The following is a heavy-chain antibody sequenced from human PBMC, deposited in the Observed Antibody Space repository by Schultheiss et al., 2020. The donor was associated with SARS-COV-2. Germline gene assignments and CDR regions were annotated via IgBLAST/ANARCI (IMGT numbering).Heavy chain of an antibody. CDR1: GFTFSSGW. Sequence: GGSLRLSCAASGFTFSSGWMHWVRQAPGEGLVWLSRINGEGTTTNYADSVKGRFTVSRDNTKNTLYLQMDSLRAEDTAVYYCVSPLIAMAGGRSSNFWGQGTLGTVSS. D-gene: IGHD6-19*01. V-gene: IGHV3-74*01. CDR3: VSPLIAMAGGRSSNF. CDR2: INGEGTTT. J-gene: IGHJ4*02.